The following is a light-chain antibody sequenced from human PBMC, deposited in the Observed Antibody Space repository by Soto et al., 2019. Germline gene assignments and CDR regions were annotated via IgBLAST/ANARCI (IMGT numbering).Light chain of an antibody. V-gene: IGKV3-15*01. CDR1: QSVSSK. CDR2: GAS. J-gene: IGKJ1*01. Sequence: EIVMTQSPSTLSVXXXEXXXXXXXXSQSVSSKLAWYQQKPGQAPRLLMYGASTRATGIPARFSGSGSGTEFTLTISSLQSEDFAVYYCQQYNNWPPWTFGQGTKVGIK. CDR3: QQYNNWPPWT.